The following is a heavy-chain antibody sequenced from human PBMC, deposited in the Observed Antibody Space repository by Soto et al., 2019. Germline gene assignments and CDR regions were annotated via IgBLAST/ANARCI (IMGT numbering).Heavy chain of an antibody. D-gene: IGHD6-19*01. Sequence: QVQLVQSGAEVKKAGSSVKVSCKVSGGTFSSYFINWVRQAPGQGLEWVGGIIPIFGAPTYAQKFQGRVTIIADKSTSTAYMELSSLRSEDTALYYCARAGPVSGNHAFDIWGQGTLVTVSS. CDR3: ARAGPVSGNHAFDI. CDR1: GGTFSSYF. J-gene: IGHJ3*02. CDR2: IIPIFGAP. V-gene: IGHV1-69*06.